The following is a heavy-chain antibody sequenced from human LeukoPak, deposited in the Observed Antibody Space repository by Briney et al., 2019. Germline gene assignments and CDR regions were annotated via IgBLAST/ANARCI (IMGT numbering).Heavy chain of an antibody. J-gene: IGHJ4*02. CDR2: ISYDGSNK. CDR1: GFTLGSHA. CDR3: ARDWQWLVKSGNIDY. V-gene: IGHV3-30*04. Sequence: GGSLRLSCAASGFTLGSHAMHWVRQAPGKGLEWVAVISYDGSNKYYADYVKGRFTISRDNSKNTLYLQMNSLRAEDTAVYYCARDWQWLVKSGNIDYWGQGTLVTVSS. D-gene: IGHD6-19*01.